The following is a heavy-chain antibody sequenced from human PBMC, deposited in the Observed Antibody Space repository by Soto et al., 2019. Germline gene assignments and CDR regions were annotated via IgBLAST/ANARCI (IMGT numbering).Heavy chain of an antibody. CDR3: ARDKITGLFDY. CDR1: GGSFSGYY. Sequence: QVQLQQWGAGLLKPSETLSLTCAVYGGSFSGYYWTWIRQPPGTGLEWMGEINHSGSTNYNPSLKRRVTISVDTSKNQFSLKLTSVTAADTAVYDCARDKITGLFDYWGQGTLVTVSS. V-gene: IGHV4-34*01. D-gene: IGHD2-8*02. J-gene: IGHJ4*02. CDR2: INHSGST.